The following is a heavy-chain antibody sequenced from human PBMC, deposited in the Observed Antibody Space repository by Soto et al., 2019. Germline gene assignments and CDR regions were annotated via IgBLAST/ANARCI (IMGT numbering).Heavy chain of an antibody. Sequence: DSVKVCCKACGYTFTSYYRHWVRQAPGQGLEWMGIINPSGGSTSYAQKFQGRVTMTRDTSTSTVYMELSSLRSEDTAVYYCAREGYYYDSSGYYSDFDYWGQGTLVSVSS. CDR3: AREGYYYDSSGYYSDFDY. CDR1: GYTFTSYY. V-gene: IGHV1-46*01. J-gene: IGHJ4*02. D-gene: IGHD3-22*01. CDR2: INPSGGST.